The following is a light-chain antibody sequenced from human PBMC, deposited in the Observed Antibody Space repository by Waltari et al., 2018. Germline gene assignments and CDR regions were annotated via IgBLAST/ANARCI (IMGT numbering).Light chain of an antibody. CDR2: DAS. CDR1: QSVSSY. J-gene: IGKJ4*01. V-gene: IGKV3-11*01. CDR3: QQRSNWPLT. Sequence: EIVLTQSPATLSLSPGERAPPSCRASQSVSSYLGWYQQKPGQAPRLPIYDASNRATGIPARFSGSGSGTDFTLTISSLEPEDFAVYYCQQRSNWPLTFGGGTKVEIK.